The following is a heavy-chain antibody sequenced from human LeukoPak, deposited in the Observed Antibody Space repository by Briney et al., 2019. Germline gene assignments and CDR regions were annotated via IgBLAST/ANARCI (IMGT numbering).Heavy chain of an antibody. CDR3: ARDIEDGSGYFNWFDP. Sequence: ASVKVFCKASGGTFSSYTISWARQAPGQGLEWMGRIIPILGIANYAQKFQGRVTITADKSTSTAYMELSSLRSEDTAAYYCARDIEDGSGYFNWFDPWGQGTLVTVSS. CDR2: IIPILGIA. J-gene: IGHJ5*02. V-gene: IGHV1-69*04. D-gene: IGHD3-10*01. CDR1: GGTFSSYT.